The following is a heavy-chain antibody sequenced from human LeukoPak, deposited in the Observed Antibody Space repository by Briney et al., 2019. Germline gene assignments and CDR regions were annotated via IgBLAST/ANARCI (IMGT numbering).Heavy chain of an antibody. D-gene: IGHD4-23*01. CDR3: ARLYGGNSVPD. V-gene: IGHV3-20*04. Sequence: TGGSLRLSCAASRFTFSSYAMSWVRQAPGKGLEWVSGINWNGGSTGYADSVKGRFTISRDNAKNSLYLQMNSLRAEDTALYYCARLYGGNSVPDWGQGTPVTVSS. CDR1: RFTFSSYA. J-gene: IGHJ4*02. CDR2: INWNGGST.